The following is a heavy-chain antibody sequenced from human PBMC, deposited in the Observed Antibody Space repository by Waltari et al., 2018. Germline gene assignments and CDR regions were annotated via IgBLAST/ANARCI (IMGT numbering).Heavy chain of an antibody. D-gene: IGHD7-27*01. CDR3: ARKSVRGNWGLRPYYGMDV. V-gene: IGHV4-34*01. Sequence: QVQLQQWGAGLLKPSETLSLTCAVYGGSFSGYYWSWIRQPPGTGLEWIGEINHSGSTNYNPSLKSRVTISVDTSKNQFSLKLSSVTAADTAVYYCARKSVRGNWGLRPYYGMDVWGQGTTVTVSS. J-gene: IGHJ6*02. CDR2: INHSGST. CDR1: GGSFSGYY.